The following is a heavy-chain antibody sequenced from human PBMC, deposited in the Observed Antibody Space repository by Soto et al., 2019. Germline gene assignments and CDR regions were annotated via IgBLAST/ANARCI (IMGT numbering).Heavy chain of an antibody. V-gene: IGHV1-18*01. CDR3: ARRLLAYCGGDCYSNWFDP. CDR2: ISAYNGNT. D-gene: IGHD2-21*01. Sequence: ASVKVSCKASGYTFTSYGISWVRQAPGQGLEWMGWISAYNGNTNYAQKLQGRVTMTTDTSTSTAYMELRSLRSDDTAVYYCARRLLAYCGGDCYSNWFDPWGQGTLVTVSS. CDR1: GYTFTSYG. J-gene: IGHJ5*02.